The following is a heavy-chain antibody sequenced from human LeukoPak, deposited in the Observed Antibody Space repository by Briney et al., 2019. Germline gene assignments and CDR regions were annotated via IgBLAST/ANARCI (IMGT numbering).Heavy chain of an antibody. CDR3: ARGQAKSYYYDSSGYSGNWFDP. D-gene: IGHD3-22*01. Sequence: SETLSLTCTVSGGSINSGGYYWSWIRQHPGKGLEWIGYIYYSGSTYYNPSLKSRVTISVDTSKNQFSLKLSSVTAADTAVYYCARGQAKSYYYDSSGYSGNWFDPWGQGTLVTVSS. CDR1: GGSINSGGYY. J-gene: IGHJ5*02. V-gene: IGHV4-31*03. CDR2: IYYSGST.